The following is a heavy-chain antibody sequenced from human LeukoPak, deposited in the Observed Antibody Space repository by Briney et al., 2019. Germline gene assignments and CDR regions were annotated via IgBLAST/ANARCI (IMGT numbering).Heavy chain of an antibody. J-gene: IGHJ4*02. Sequence: PGGSLRLSCAASGFTSSSYAMNWVRQAPGKELEWVGRTRNKANSYTTEYAASVKGRFTISRDDSKNSLYLQMNSLKTEDTAVYYCARDASRSGGEMFDYWGQGTLVTVSS. CDR3: ARDASRSGGEMFDY. CDR1: GFTSSSYA. D-gene: IGHD2-21*01. V-gene: IGHV3-72*01. CDR2: TRNKANSYTT.